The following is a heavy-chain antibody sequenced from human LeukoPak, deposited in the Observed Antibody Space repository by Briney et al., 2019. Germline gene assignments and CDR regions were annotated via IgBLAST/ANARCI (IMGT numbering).Heavy chain of an antibody. V-gene: IGHV4-34*01. D-gene: IGHD2-2*01. CDR2: INHSGST. Sequence: SETLSLTCAVYGGSFSGYYWSWIRQPPGKGLEWIGEINHSGSTNCNPSLKSRVTISVDTSKNQFSLKLSSVTAADTAVYYCARGVVVVPAAIYYGMDVWGQGTTVTVSS. CDR3: ARGVVVVPAAIYYGMDV. J-gene: IGHJ6*02. CDR1: GGSFSGYY.